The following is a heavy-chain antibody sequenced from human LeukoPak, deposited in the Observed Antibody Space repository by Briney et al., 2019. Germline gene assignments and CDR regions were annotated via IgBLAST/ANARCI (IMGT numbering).Heavy chain of an antibody. CDR3: AKDEALIAVAGLDY. V-gene: IGHV3-23*01. J-gene: IGHJ4*02. CDR1: GFTFSSYA. CDR2: ISGSGGST. D-gene: IGHD6-19*01. Sequence: GGSLRLSCAASGFTFSSYAMSWVRQAPGKGLEWVSGISGSGGSTFYADSVKGRFTISRDNSKNTLYVEINSLRAEDTALCYCAKDEALIAVAGLDYWGQGTLVTVSS.